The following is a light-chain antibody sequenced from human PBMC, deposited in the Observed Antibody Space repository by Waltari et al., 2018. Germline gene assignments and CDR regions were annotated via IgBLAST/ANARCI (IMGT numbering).Light chain of an antibody. V-gene: IGLV2-8*01. CDR1: SSDAGGSNF. J-gene: IGLJ1*01. CDR3: SSYAGSNTYV. Sequence: QSALTQPPSASGSPGQSVTISCTGTSSDAGGSNFVSWYQQHPGKAPKLIIYEVNKRPSGVPDHFSGSKSGNTASLTVSGLQAEDEADYYCSSYAGSNTYVFGTGTKVTVL. CDR2: EVN.